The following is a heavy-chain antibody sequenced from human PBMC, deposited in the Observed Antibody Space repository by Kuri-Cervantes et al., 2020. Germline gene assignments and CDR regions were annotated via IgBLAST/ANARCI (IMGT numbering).Heavy chain of an antibody. V-gene: IGHV4-59*01. CDR2: IYYSGRT. CDR1: GGSISSYY. CDR3: ARQEGGKVGAVDY. J-gene: IGHJ4*02. Sequence: SETLSLTCTVSGGSISSYYWSWIRQPPGKGLEWIGYIYYSGRTNYNPSLKSRATISVDTSKNQFSLKLSSVTAADTAVYYCARQEGGKVGAVDYWGQGTLVTVSS. D-gene: IGHD1-26*01.